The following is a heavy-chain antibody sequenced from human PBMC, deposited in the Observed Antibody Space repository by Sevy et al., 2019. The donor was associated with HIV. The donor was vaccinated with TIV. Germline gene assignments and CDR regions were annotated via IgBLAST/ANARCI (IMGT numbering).Heavy chain of an antibody. V-gene: IGHV3-23*01. J-gene: IGHJ6*02. CDR3: ARDCSSTSCLWGLDV. D-gene: IGHD2-2*01. CDR1: GFTFSSYA. CDR2: ISGSGGST. Sequence: GGSLRLSCAASGFTFSSYAMSWVRQAPGKGLEWVSAISGSGGSTYYADSVKGQFTISRDNSKNTVYLQINSLRAEDTAMYYCARDCSSTSCLWGLDVWGQGTTVTVSS.